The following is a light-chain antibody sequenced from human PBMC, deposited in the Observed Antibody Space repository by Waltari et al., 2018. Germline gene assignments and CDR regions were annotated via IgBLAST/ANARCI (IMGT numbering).Light chain of an antibody. J-gene: IGKJ2*01. CDR1: QSITKKF. CDR3: QQYGSSVMYT. Sequence: VLTQSPGTLSLSPGERATLSCRASQSITKKFFAWYQQKPGQAPRLLIYGASGRAAGIPDRCSGSGSGTDFTLTISRREPEDSAVYYCQQYGSSVMYTFGQGTKLEIK. CDR2: GAS. V-gene: IGKV3-20*01.